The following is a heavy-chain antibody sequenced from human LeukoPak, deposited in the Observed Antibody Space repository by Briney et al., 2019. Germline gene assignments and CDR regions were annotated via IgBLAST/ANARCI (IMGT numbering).Heavy chain of an antibody. CDR2: IGTAGDT. J-gene: IGHJ3*02. CDR1: GFTFSSYD. CDR3: ARGKDRVLQDAFDI. D-gene: IGHD3-10*01. Sequence: GGSLRLSCAASGFTFSSYDMHWVRQATGKGLEWVSAIGTAGDTYYPGSVKGRFTISRDNSKNTLYLQMNSLRAEDTAVYYCARGKDRVLQDAFDIWGQGTMVTVSS. V-gene: IGHV3-13*04.